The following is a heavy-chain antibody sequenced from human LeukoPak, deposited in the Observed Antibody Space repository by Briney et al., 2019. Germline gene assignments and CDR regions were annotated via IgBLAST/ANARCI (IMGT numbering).Heavy chain of an antibody. Sequence: SETLSLTCAVPGGSISSSNWWSWVRQPPGKGLEWIGEIYHSGSTNYNPSLKRRVAMSIDKSKNQLSVSLTSVTAADTAVYYCTREKWSDSWGQGTLVTVSS. CDR3: TREKWSDS. D-gene: IGHD1-26*01. J-gene: IGHJ5*01. V-gene: IGHV4-4*02. CDR2: IYHSGST. CDR1: GGSISSSNW.